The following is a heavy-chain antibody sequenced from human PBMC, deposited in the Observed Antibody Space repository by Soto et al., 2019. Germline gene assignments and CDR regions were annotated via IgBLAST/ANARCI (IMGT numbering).Heavy chain of an antibody. CDR2: ISSSSSYI. CDR3: ARGWMVRGDNKHFDY. CDR1: GFTFSSYS. J-gene: IGHJ4*02. Sequence: EVQLVESGGGLVKPGGSPRLSCAASGFTFSSYSMNWVRQAPGKGLEWVSSISSSSSYIYYADSVKGRFTISRDNAKNSLYLQMNSLRAEDTAVYYCARGWMVRGDNKHFDYWGQGTLVTVSS. V-gene: IGHV3-21*01. D-gene: IGHD3-10*01.